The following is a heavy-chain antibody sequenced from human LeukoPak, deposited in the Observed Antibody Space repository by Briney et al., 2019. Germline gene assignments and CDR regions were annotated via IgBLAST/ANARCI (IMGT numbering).Heavy chain of an antibody. D-gene: IGHD5-24*01. V-gene: IGHV4-59*01. CDR2: VYNSGST. CDR3: ARVLRDGYTYYFDY. CDR1: GGSISSYY. J-gene: IGHJ4*02. Sequence: SETLSLTCTVSGGSISSYYWSWIRQPPGKGLEWIGYVYNSGSTKYNPSLKSRVTISVDMSRSQFSLKLRSVTAADTAVYFCARVLRDGYTYYFDYWGQGTLVTVSS.